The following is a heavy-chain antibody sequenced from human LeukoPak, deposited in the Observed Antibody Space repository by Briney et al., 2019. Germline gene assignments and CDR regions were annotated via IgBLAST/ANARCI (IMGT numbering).Heavy chain of an antibody. CDR2: INHSGST. D-gene: IGHD5-18*01. J-gene: IGHJ4*02. Sequence: PSETLSLTCAVCGGSFSGYYWSWIRQPPGKGLEWIGEINHSGSTNYNPPLKSRATISADTSKNQISLKLSSVTAADTAVYYCARGHASYSYGFRYWGQGTLVTVSS. V-gene: IGHV4-34*01. CDR3: ARGHASYSYGFRY. CDR1: GGSFSGYY.